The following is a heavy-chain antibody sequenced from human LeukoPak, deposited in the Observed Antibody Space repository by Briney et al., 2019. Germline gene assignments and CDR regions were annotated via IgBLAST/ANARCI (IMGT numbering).Heavy chain of an antibody. J-gene: IGHJ5*02. D-gene: IGHD5-18*01. V-gene: IGHV3-48*01. CDR3: ARSPRTAPHFDP. Sequence: GGSLRLSCAASGFTFSSYSMNWVRQAPGKGLEWVSYISSSSSTTYYADSVKGRFTISRDNAKNSLYLQMNSLRAEDTAVYYCARSPRTAPHFDPWGQGTLVTVSS. CDR1: GFTFSSYS. CDR2: ISSSSSTT.